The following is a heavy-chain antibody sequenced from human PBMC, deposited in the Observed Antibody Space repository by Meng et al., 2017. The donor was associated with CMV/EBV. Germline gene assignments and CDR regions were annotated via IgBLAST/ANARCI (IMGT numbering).Heavy chain of an antibody. CDR2: INSDGSST. Sequence: GESLKISCAASGFTFSSYWMHWVRQAPGKGLVWVSRINSDGSSTSYADSVKGRFTTSRDNAKNTLYLQMNSLRAEDTAVYYCARDRENYDFWSGYYYGMDVWGQGTTVTVSS. CDR3: ARDRENYDFWSGYYYGMDV. D-gene: IGHD3-3*01. CDR1: GFTFSSYW. V-gene: IGHV3-74*01. J-gene: IGHJ6*02.